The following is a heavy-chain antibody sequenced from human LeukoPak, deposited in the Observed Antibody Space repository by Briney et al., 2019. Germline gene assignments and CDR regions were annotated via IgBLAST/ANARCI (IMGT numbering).Heavy chain of an antibody. CDR3: ARYACSSTSCYEVNWFDP. J-gene: IGHJ5*02. CDR1: GGSFSGYY. CDR2: IYYSGST. D-gene: IGHD2-2*01. V-gene: IGHV4-34*09. Sequence: PSETLSLTCAVYGGSFSGYYWSWIRQPPGKGLEWIGYIYYSGSTYYNPSLKSRVTISVDTSKNQFSLKLSSVTAADTAVYYCARYACSSTSCYEVNWFDPWGQGTLVTVSS.